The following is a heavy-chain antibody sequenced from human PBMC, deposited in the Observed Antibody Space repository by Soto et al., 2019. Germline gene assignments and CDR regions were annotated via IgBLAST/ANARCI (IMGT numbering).Heavy chain of an antibody. D-gene: IGHD3-10*01. CDR1: GGSISSYY. CDR2: IYYSGST. Sequence: SETLSLTCTVSGGSISSYYWSWIRQPPGKGLEWIGYIYYSGSTNYNPSLKSRVTISVDTSKNQFSLKLSSVTAADTAVYYCARDLYGSGSYLDYWGQGTLVTAPQ. V-gene: IGHV4-59*01. J-gene: IGHJ4*02. CDR3: ARDLYGSGSYLDY.